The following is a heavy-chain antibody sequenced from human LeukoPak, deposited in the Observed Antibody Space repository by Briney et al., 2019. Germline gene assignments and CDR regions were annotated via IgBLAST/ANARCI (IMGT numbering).Heavy chain of an antibody. J-gene: IGHJ3*02. V-gene: IGHV4-39*01. D-gene: IGHD2-15*01. CDR2: IYYSGST. Sequence: SETLSLTCTVAGGSISSSSYYWGWIRQPPGKGLEWIGSIYYSGSTYYNPSLKSRVTISVDTSKNQFSLKLSSVTAADTAVYYCARRGSFTVVRGAFDIWGQGTMVTVSS. CDR1: GGSISSSSYY. CDR3: ARRGSFTVVRGAFDI.